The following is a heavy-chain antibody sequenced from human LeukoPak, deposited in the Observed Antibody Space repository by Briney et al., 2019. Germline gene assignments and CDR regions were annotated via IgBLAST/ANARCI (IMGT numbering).Heavy chain of an antibody. CDR3: ARQGRRRNPWYYFDY. CDR1: GYDSISTYY. CDR2: IFYEGNT. D-gene: IGHD1-1*01. Sequence: SETLSLICSVSGYDSISTYYWNWIRQPPGKGLEWIGQIFYEGNTNYNPSLESRVTMSVDTSKNEFSLKLKSVTAADTAVYYCARQGRRRNPWYYFDYWGQGALVTVSS. J-gene: IGHJ4*02. V-gene: IGHV4-59*01.